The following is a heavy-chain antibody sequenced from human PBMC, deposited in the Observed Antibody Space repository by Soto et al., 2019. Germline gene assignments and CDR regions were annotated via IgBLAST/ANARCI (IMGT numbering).Heavy chain of an antibody. CDR2: IYYSGST. V-gene: IGHV4-59*08. CDR1: DGCSTRCY. CDR3: ASSLEWLFNPANYYMDV. J-gene: IGHJ6*03. D-gene: IGHD3-3*01. Sequence: SVTRSLTCPVGDGCSTRCYRNCYRQPPGKGLEWIGYIYYSGSTNYNPSLKSRVTISVDTSKNQFSLKLSSVTAADTAVYYCASSLEWLFNPANYYMDVRGKGTTVTVSS.